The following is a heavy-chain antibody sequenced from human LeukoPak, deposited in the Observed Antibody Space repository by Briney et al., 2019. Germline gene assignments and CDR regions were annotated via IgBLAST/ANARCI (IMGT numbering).Heavy chain of an antibody. CDR3: ARGSGGRPVVVITNYYYYYGMDV. Sequence: PSETLPLTCTVSGGSISSYYWSWIRQPPGKGLEWIGEINHSGSTNYNPSLKSRVTISVDTSKNQFSLKLSSVTAADTAVYYCARGSGGRPVVVITNYYYYYGMDVWGQGTTVTVSS. V-gene: IGHV4-34*01. CDR1: GGSISSYY. J-gene: IGHJ6*02. CDR2: INHSGST. D-gene: IGHD3-22*01.